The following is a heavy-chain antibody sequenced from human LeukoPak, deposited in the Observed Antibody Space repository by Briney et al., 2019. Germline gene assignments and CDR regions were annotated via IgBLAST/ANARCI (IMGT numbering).Heavy chain of an antibody. J-gene: IGHJ4*02. CDR1: GFTFSSYG. V-gene: IGHV3-30*02. CDR3: AKERYSSSSLFAVTPFDY. Sequence: GGSLRLSCAASGFTFSSYGMHWVRQAPGKGLEWVAVIWYDGSNKYYADSVKGRFTISRDNSKNTLYLQMNSLRAEDTAVYYCAKERYSSSSLFAVTPFDYWSQGTRITVSS. CDR2: IWYDGSNK. D-gene: IGHD6-13*01.